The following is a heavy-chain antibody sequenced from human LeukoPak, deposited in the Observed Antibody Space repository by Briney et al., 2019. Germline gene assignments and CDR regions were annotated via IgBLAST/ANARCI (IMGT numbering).Heavy chain of an antibody. CDR2: ISYDGSNK. J-gene: IGHJ6*03. Sequence: GGSLRLSCAASGFTFSSYAMHWVRQAPGKGLEWVAVISYDGSNKYYADSVKGRFTISRDNSKNTLYLQMNSLRAEDTAVYYCARDQEYGSGSAYYYYYMDVWGKGTTVTVSS. CDR3: ARDQEYGSGSAYYYYYMDV. CDR1: GFTFSSYA. V-gene: IGHV3-30-3*01. D-gene: IGHD3-10*01.